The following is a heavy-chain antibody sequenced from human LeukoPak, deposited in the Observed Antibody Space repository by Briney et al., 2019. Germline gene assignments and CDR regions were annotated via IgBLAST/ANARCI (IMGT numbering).Heavy chain of an antibody. J-gene: IGHJ4*02. V-gene: IGHV3-21*01. CDR2: ISSSSSYI. CDR1: GFTFSSYS. Sequence: GGSLRLSCAASGFTFSSYSMNWVRQAPGKGLEWVSSISSSSSYIYYADSVKGRFTIHRDNAKNSLYLQMNSLRAEDTAVYYCARAGVAVAYYYYFDYWGQGSLVTVSS. CDR3: ARAGVAVAYYYYFDY. D-gene: IGHD6-19*01.